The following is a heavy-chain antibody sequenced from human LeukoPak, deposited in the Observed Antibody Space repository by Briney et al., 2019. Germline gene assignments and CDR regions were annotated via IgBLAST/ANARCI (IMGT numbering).Heavy chain of an antibody. Sequence: SVKVSCKASGGTFSSYAISWVRQAPGQGLEWMGGIIPIFGTANYAQKFQGRVTITTDESTSTAYMELSSLRSEDTAVYYCARDYGSGSYPPIWGYFDYWGQGTLDTVSS. CDR2: IIPIFGTA. D-gene: IGHD3-10*01. CDR1: GGTFSSYA. V-gene: IGHV1-69*05. J-gene: IGHJ4*02. CDR3: ARDYGSGSYPPIWGYFDY.